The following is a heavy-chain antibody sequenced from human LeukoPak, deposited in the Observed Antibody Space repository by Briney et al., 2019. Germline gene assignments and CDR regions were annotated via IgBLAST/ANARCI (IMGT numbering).Heavy chain of an antibody. V-gene: IGHV4-39*07. CDR3: AREGARWEPSFSAFDI. Sequence: SETLSLTCTVSGGSISSSSYYWGWIRQPPGKGLGWFGSIYYSGSTYYNPSLKSRVTISVDTSKNQFSLKLSSVTAADTAVYYCAREGARWEPSFSAFDIWGQGTMVTVSS. D-gene: IGHD1-26*01. CDR1: GGSISSSSYY. J-gene: IGHJ3*02. CDR2: IYYSGST.